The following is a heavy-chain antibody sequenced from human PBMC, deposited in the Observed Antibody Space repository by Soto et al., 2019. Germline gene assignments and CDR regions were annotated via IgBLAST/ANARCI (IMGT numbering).Heavy chain of an antibody. D-gene: IGHD2-2*01. CDR3: AKVRPLTDCTSTSCLGSFDI. V-gene: IGHV3-23*01. J-gene: IGHJ3*02. CDR2: ITASADTT. Sequence: PGGSLRLSCAASAFTFRSHAMSWVRQAPGKGLERVSAITASADTTYYADSVKGRFTISRDNSKNTLYLRMNSLRAEDTAVYYCAKVRPLTDCTSTSCLGSFDIWGQGTMVTVSS. CDR1: AFTFRSHA.